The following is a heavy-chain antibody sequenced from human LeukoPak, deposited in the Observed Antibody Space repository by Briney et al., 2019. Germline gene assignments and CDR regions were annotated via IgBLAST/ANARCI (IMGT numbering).Heavy chain of an antibody. V-gene: IGHV4-39*01. Sequence: PSETLSLTCTVSGASFSSSSYYWGWIRQPPGTGLEWIGSIYYSGSTYYNPSLKSRVTISVDTSKNQFSLKLSSVTAADTAVYYCARHPYYDFWSGYRNFDYWGQGTLVTVSS. CDR1: GASFSSSSYY. D-gene: IGHD3-3*01. CDR2: IYYSGST. CDR3: ARHPYYDFWSGYRNFDY. J-gene: IGHJ4*02.